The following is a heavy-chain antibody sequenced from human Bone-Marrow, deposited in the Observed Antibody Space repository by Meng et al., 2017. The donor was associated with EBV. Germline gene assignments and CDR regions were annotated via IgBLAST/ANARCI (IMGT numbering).Heavy chain of an antibody. CDR3: ARPLYGSGSFRFDY. CDR2: ISSSSGDI. CDR1: GFIFSTYS. D-gene: IGHD3-10*01. J-gene: IGHJ4*02. V-gene: IGHV3-21*01. Sequence: EVQLVESGGGLVKPGGALRLSWAASGFIFSTYSMNWVRQGPGKGLEWVSSISSSSGDIQYADSVKGRFTISRDNAKNSLYLQMNSLRAEDTAVYYCARPLYGSGSFRFDYWGQGTLGTVSS.